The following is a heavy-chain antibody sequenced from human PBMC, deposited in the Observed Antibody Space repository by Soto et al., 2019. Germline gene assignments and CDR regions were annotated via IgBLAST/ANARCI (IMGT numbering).Heavy chain of an antibody. CDR2: ISSSSSATYI. CDR3: ARQGTSTKYYTMDV. D-gene: IGHD2-2*01. V-gene: IGHV3-21*01. Sequence: PGGSLRLSCAGSGFTFSTYSMDWARQAPGKGLEWVSSISSSSSATYINYADSVKGRFTISRDNAQNSLYLQMNSLRPEDTAVYYCARQGTSTKYYTMDVWAQGTTVTVSS. J-gene: IGHJ6*02. CDR1: GFTFSTYS.